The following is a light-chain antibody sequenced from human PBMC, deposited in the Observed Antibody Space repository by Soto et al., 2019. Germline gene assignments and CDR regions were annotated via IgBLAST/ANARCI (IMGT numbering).Light chain of an antibody. Sequence: ELVLTQSPATLSVSPGERATLSCRASQRVGSNYLAWYQQKPGQAPRLLIYGISARATGIPDRFSGSGSGTEFTLTISSLQSEDFAVYYCQQYTSWPTTFGQGTRLEIK. V-gene: IGKV3-15*01. CDR3: QQYTSWPTT. CDR1: QRVGSN. J-gene: IGKJ5*01. CDR2: GIS.